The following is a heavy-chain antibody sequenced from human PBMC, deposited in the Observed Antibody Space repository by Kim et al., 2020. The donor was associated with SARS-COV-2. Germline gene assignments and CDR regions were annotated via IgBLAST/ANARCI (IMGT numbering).Heavy chain of an antibody. CDR3: ASWSADTYVFDY. Sequence: GESLKISCKGSGYSFATYCIGWVRQMPGKGLEWMGIVCPGDYDTRYSPSFQGQVSIAVDKSINTAYLQWSSLKASDTAMYYCASWSADTYVFDYWGQGTLVTVSS. J-gene: IGHJ4*02. CDR2: VCPGDYDT. V-gene: IGHV5-51*01. D-gene: IGHD3-16*01. CDR1: GYSFATYC.